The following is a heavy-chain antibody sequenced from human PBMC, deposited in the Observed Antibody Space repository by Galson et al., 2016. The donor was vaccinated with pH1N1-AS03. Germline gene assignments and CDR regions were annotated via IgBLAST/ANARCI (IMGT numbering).Heavy chain of an antibody. D-gene: IGHD3-10*01. J-gene: IGHJ4*02. CDR2: ISPIFGSA. Sequence: SVKVSCKASGYAFTGHFIHWVRQAPGQGLEWMGGISPIFGSANHAQKFQGRVTITADIFTNTAYMELSGLSSEDTAVYYCARGLTYHFGSGGVFWGQGTRLTVPS. CDR3: ARGLTYHFGSGGVF. V-gene: IGHV1-69*06. CDR1: GYAFTGHF.